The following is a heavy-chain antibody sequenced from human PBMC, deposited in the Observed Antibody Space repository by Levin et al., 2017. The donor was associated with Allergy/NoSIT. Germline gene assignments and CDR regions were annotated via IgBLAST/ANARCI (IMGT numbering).Heavy chain of an antibody. CDR2: IVVGSGNT. CDR1: GFTFTSSA. CDR3: AAVYYYGSGSMDAFDI. Sequence: GASVKVSCKASGFTFTSSAMQWVRQARGQRLEWIGWIVVGSGNTNYAQKFQERVTITRDMSTSTAYMELSSLRSEDTAVYYCAAVYYYGSGSMDAFDIWGQGTMVTVSS. J-gene: IGHJ3*02. V-gene: IGHV1-58*02. D-gene: IGHD3-10*01.